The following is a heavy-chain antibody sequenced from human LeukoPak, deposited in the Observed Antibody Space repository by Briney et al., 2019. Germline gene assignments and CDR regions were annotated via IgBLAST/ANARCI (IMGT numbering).Heavy chain of an antibody. CDR2: NSGSGAST. CDR3: VKFIPLYNWFDP. CDR1: GFTFSSYS. Sequence: QPGGSLRLSCAASGFTFSSYSMSWVRHASGEGLELCFANSGSGASTYYAVSVKCRFTISRDNSKNTLYLQMNSLRAEGTAVYYCVKFIPLYNWFDPWGQGTLVTVSS. V-gene: IGHV3-23*01. D-gene: IGHD3-16*02. J-gene: IGHJ5*02.